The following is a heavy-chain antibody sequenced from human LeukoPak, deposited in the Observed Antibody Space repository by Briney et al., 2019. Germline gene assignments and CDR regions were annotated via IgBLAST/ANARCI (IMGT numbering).Heavy chain of an antibody. CDR2: MYIGGTR. Sequence: PGESLSLTCSVSGVSISTYYWTWIRQPAGKGLEWIGRMYIGGTRNYNPSLKSRVTMSIDTSKNQFSLKLSSVTAADTAVYYCARDLPRENSYAYGFRFDPWGQGTLVTVS. CDR1: GVSISTYY. V-gene: IGHV4-4*07. J-gene: IGHJ5*02. D-gene: IGHD3-16*01. CDR3: ARDLPRENSYAYGFRFDP.